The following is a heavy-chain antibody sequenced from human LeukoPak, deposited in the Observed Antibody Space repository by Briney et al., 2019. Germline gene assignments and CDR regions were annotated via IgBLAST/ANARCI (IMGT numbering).Heavy chain of an antibody. J-gene: IGHJ6*03. CDR3: ARDIGGNYYYYMDV. D-gene: IGHD3-16*02. CDR2: ISYDGSNK. V-gene: IGHV3-30*04. CDR1: GFTFSSYA. Sequence: GRSLRLSCAASGFTFSSYAMHWVRQAPGKGLEWVAVISYDGSNKYYADSVKGRFTISRDNSKNTLYLQMNSLRAEDTAVYYCARDIGGNYYYYMDVWGKGTTVTVSS.